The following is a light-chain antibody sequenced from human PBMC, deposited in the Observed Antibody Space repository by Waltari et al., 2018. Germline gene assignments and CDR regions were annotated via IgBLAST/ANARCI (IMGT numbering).Light chain of an antibody. CDR3: QQSYSTPST. Sequence: DVQMTQSHSSLSASVGDRVTITCRASQSISSYLNWYQQKPGKAPKLLIYAASSLQSGVPSRFSGSGSGTDFTLTISSLQPEDFATYYCQQSYSTPSTFGQGTKVEIK. J-gene: IGKJ1*01. V-gene: IGKV1-39*01. CDR2: AAS. CDR1: QSISSY.